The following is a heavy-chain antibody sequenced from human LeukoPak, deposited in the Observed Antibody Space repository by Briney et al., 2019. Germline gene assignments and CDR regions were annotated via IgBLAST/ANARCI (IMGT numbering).Heavy chain of an antibody. J-gene: IGHJ2*01. CDR3: ARDREVRGYYGSVMYWYFDL. D-gene: IGHD3-10*01. Sequence: PSGTLSLTCAVSGGSISSSNWWSWVRQPPGKGLEWIGEIYHSGSTNYNPSLKSRVTISVDKSKNQFSLKLSSVTAADTAVYYCARDREVRGYYGSVMYWYFDLWGRGILVTVSS. CDR2: IYHSGST. V-gene: IGHV4-4*02. CDR1: GGSISSSNW.